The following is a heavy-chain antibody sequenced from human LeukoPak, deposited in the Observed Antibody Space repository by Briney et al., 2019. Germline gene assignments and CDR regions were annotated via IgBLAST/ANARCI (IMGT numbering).Heavy chain of an antibody. D-gene: IGHD2-2*01. CDR3: ARHREVPAANGVFDS. J-gene: IGHJ4*02. CDR2: IYYIGTT. Sequence: SETLSLTCTVSGGSISGYYWSWIRQPPGKGLEWLGCIYYIGTTNYNPSLQSRGLISVDSSKNQFSLKLSSATAADTAVYFCARHREVPAANGVFDSWGQGTLVTVSS. CDR1: GGSISGYY. V-gene: IGHV4-59*08.